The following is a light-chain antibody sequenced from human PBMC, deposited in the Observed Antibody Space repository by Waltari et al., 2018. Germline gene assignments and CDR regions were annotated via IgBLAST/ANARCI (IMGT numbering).Light chain of an antibody. Sequence: QSVLTQPPSASAAPGQKVTISCSGSSSNLGNSFLSSYHQLPGATPKLLIYANYKRPSGIPDRFSASKSGTSATLDITGLQIGDEADYYCATWDNSLTAVVFGGGTKLTVL. J-gene: IGLJ2*01. CDR2: ANY. CDR1: SSNLGNSF. CDR3: ATWDNSLTAVV. V-gene: IGLV1-51*01.